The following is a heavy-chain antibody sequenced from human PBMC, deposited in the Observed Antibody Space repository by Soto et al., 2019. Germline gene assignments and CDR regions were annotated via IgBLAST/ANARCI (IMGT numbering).Heavy chain of an antibody. D-gene: IGHD2-2*01. V-gene: IGHV4-39*01. J-gene: IGHJ6*03. CDR1: GGSISSSSYY. CDR2: IYYSGST. CDR3: ASWSVGEGVPAAFPYYYYYMDV. Sequence: QLQLQESGPGLVKPSETLSLTCTVSGGSISSSSYYWGWIRQPPGKGLEWIGSIYYSGSTYYNPSLKSRVTISVDTSKNPCSLKLSSVTAADTAVYHCASWSVGEGVPAAFPYYYYYMDVWGKGTTVTVSS.